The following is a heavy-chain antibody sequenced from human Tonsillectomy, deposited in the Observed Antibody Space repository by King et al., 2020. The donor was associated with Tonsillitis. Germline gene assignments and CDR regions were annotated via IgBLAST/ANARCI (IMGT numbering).Heavy chain of an antibody. J-gene: IGHJ6*03. D-gene: IGHD1-26*01. Sequence: QLVQSGAEVKKPGASVKVSCKVSGYTLTELSMHWVRQARGKGLEWMGGFDPEDGETIYAQKFQGRVTMTEDTSTDTAYMELSSLRSEDTAVYYCATGVGATRGRYYSYYYMDVWGKGTTVTVSS. CDR1: GYTLTELS. V-gene: IGHV1-24*01. CDR2: FDPEDGET. CDR3: ATGVGATRGRYYSYYYMDV.